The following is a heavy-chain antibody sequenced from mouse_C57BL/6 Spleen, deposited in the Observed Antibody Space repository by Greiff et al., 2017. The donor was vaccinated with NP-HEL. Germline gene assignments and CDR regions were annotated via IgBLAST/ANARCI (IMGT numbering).Heavy chain of an antibody. V-gene: IGHV1-82*01. CDR3: ARGGPLLDY. Sequence: VQLQQSGPELVKPGASVKISCKASGYAFSSSWMNWVKQRPGKGLEWIGRIYPGDGDTNYNGKFKGKATLTADKSSSTAYMQLSSLTSEDSAVYFCARGGPLLDYWGQGTTHTVSS. CDR2: IYPGDGDT. CDR1: GYAFSSSW. J-gene: IGHJ2*01.